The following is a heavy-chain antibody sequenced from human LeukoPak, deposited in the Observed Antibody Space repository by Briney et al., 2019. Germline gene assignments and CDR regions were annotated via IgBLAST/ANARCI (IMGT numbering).Heavy chain of an antibody. D-gene: IGHD2-15*01. J-gene: IGHJ4*02. CDR1: GYTFGRYT. Sequence: GGSLRLSCAASGYTFGRYTMNWVRQAPGKGLGWVSYISSSYIYYADSVKGRFTISRDNAKNSLYLQMNSLRAEDTAVYYCARTGYCSGGSCHGLGYWGQGTLVTVSS. CDR3: ARTGYCSGGSCHGLGY. CDR2: ISSSYI. V-gene: IGHV3-21*01.